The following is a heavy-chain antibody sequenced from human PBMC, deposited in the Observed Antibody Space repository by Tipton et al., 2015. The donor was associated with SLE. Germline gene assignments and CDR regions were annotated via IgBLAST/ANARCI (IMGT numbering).Heavy chain of an antibody. V-gene: IGHV1-2*05. Sequence: QSGAEAKKSGASVKVSCKASGYNFNAYYIHWVRQAPGHGLEWMVQMNPNSGGTHYAQSFQGRVTMTGDTSVSTAYMELSGLRSDDTVVYFCARVGSGWFHFDYWGQGALVTVSS. J-gene: IGHJ4*02. CDR1: GYNFNAYY. CDR3: ARVGSGWFHFDY. D-gene: IGHD6-19*01. CDR2: MNPNSGGT.